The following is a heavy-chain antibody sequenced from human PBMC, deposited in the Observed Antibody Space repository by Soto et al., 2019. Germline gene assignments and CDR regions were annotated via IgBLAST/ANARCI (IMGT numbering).Heavy chain of an antibody. CDR3: ARAGMIAAAAPYNWFDP. V-gene: IGHV4-59*12. J-gene: IGHJ5*02. CDR1: GGSISSYY. CDR2: IYYSEST. D-gene: IGHD6-13*01. Sequence: PSETLSLTCTVSGGSISSYYWSWIRQPPGKGLEWIGYIYYSESTNYNPSLKSRVTISVDRSKNQFSLKLSSVTAADTAVYYCARAGMIAAAAPYNWFDPWGQGTLVTVSS.